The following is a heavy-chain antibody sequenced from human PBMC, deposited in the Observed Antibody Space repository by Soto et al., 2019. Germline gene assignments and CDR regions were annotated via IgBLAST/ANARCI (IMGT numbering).Heavy chain of an antibody. Sequence: PSATLSLTCAVSGYFISNGYHWGWIRQSPGKGLEWIGSVYHSGTTYYNPSLRRRVTVSVDTSKNQFSLRLNSVTTADTAVYYCAKGNYRGNIYAYDYWGQGTLVTVSS. J-gene: IGHJ4*02. D-gene: IGHD5-18*01. CDR1: GYFISNGYH. CDR3: AKGNYRGNIYAYDY. V-gene: IGHV4-38-2*01. CDR2: VYHSGTT.